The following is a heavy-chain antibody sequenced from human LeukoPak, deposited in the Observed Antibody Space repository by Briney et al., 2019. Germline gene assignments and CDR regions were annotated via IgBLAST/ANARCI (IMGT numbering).Heavy chain of an antibody. D-gene: IGHD3-22*01. Sequence: SETLSLTCTVSGGSISSSSYYWGWIRQPPGKGLEWIGSIYYSGSTYYNPSLKSRVTISVDTSKNQFSLKLSSVTAADTAVYYCARGVSSYDSSGTSPYVNYYYYMDVWGKGTTVTVSS. CDR1: GGSISSSSYY. CDR2: IYYSGST. J-gene: IGHJ6*03. CDR3: ARGVSSYDSSGTSPYVNYYYYMDV. V-gene: IGHV4-39*07.